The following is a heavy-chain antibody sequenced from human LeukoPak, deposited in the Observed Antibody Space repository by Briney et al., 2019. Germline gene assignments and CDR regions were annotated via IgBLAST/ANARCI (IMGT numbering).Heavy chain of an antibody. D-gene: IGHD6-6*01. CDR1: GGTFSSYA. CDR2: IIPILGIA. CDR3: ARDPDSSSPDAHFDY. Sequence: SVKVSCKASGGTFSSYAISWVRQAPGQGLEWMGRIIPILGIANYAQEFQGRVTITADKSTSTAYMELSSLRSEDTAVYYCARDPDSSSPDAHFDYWGQGTLVTVSS. V-gene: IGHV1-69*04. J-gene: IGHJ4*02.